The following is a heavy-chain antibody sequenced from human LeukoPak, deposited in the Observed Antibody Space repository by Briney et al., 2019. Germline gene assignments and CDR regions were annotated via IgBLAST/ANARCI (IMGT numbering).Heavy chain of an antibody. J-gene: IGHJ4*02. CDR3: AKRSDYGTNGNYFDY. D-gene: IGHD4/OR15-4a*01. Sequence: GGSLRLSCGASGFRFSTYGMSWVRQAPGKGLEWVSAISASGGDTYYADSVEGRFTISRDNSKNTLYLQMNSLRAEDTAVYYCAKRSDYGTNGNYFDYWGQGTLVTVSS. V-gene: IGHV3-23*01. CDR2: ISASGGDT. CDR1: GFRFSTYG.